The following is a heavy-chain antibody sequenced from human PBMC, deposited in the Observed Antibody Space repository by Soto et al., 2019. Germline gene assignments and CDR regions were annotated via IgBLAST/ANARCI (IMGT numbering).Heavy chain of an antibody. D-gene: IGHD3-9*01. CDR2: ISGSGGST. CDR1: GFTFSSYA. CDR3: AKGGLRYFDWFFDY. J-gene: IGHJ4*02. V-gene: IGHV3-23*01. Sequence: GGSLRLSCAASGFTFSSYAMSWVRQAPGKGLEWVSAISGSGGSTYYADSVKGRFTISRDNFKNTLYLQMNSLRAEDTAVYYCAKGGLRYFDWFFDYWGQGTLVTVSS.